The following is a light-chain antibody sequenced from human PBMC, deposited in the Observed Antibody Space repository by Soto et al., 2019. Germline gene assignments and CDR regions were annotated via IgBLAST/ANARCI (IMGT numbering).Light chain of an antibody. CDR2: DAS. V-gene: IGKV1-16*02. CDR1: QGIRNQ. CDR3: LHYDSYPRT. Sequence: DIQMTQSPSSLSASVGDRVTITCRASQGIRNQSDWFQQKPGKAPKCLIYDASSLHSGVPSKFSGSGSETDFTLAISSLQPEDFATYYSLHYDSYPRTFGQGPRVDIK. J-gene: IGKJ1*01.